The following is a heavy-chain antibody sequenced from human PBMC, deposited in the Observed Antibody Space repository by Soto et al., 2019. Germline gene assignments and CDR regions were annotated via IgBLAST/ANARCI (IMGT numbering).Heavy chain of an antibody. CDR2: ISPYNGNT. CDR1: GYTFTNYG. Sequence: ASVKVSCKASGYTFTNYGLSWVRQAPGQGLEWMGWISPYNGNTNYAQKFQGRVTMTTDTSTSTAYMEVRSLRSGDTAVYYCASGAYCGGDCYLGYWGQGTLVTVSS. V-gene: IGHV1-18*04. J-gene: IGHJ4*02. D-gene: IGHD2-21*02. CDR3: ASGAYCGGDCYLGY.